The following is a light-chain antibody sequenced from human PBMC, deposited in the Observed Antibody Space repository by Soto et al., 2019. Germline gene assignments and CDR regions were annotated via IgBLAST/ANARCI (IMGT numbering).Light chain of an antibody. V-gene: IGLV2-14*03. Sequence: QSALTQPASVCGSPGQSITISCTGTSSDVGGYNFVSWYQQHPGKAPKFIIYDVRNRPSGVSNRFSGSRSGNTASLTISGLQAEDEADYYCSSYTSTNTVIFGGGTKLTVL. CDR3: SSYTSTNTVI. CDR1: SSDVGGYNF. CDR2: DVR. J-gene: IGLJ2*01.